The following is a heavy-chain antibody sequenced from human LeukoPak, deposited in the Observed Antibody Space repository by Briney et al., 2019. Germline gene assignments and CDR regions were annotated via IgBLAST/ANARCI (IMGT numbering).Heavy chain of an antibody. CDR1: GYTFRQYS. CDR2: VSPSHTTR. J-gene: IGHJ3*02. V-gene: IGHV1-18*01. D-gene: IGHD3-3*02. CDR3: ARDYILPLETDNGDGFAI. Sequence: ASVKVSCKASGYTFRQYSISWVRQAPGKGFEWMGWVSPSHTTRVYAQEFQGRVTMTADTNTNTVSMELRSLRFDDTAVYFCARDYILPLETDNGDGFAIRGQGTVVTVSS.